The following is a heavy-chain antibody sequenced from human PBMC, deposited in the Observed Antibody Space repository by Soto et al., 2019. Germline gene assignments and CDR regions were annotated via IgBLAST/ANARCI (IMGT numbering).Heavy chain of an antibody. D-gene: IGHD3-10*02. J-gene: IGHJ2*01. Sequence: GKGLEWIGEINHRGSTNYNPSLKSRVTISVDTSKNQFSLKLSSVTAADTAVFFFQAEDGIRDVRSVSAFLLNRSSDL. V-gene: IGHV4-34*01. CDR3: QAEDGIRDVRSVSAFLLNRSSDL. CDR2: INHRGST.